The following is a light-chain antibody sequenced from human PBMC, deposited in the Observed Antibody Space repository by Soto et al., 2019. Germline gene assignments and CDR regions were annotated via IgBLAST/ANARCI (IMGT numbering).Light chain of an antibody. Sequence: QSVLTQPPSVSGAPGQRVTISCTGSSSNIGAGHDVQWYQLFPGTAPKLLIYGVNSRPSGVPDRFSASKSGTSASLVITGLQAEDEADYYCCSYAGTYTGVFGGGTKLTVL. CDR2: GVN. J-gene: IGLJ3*02. CDR3: CSYAGTYTGV. CDR1: SSNIGAGHD. V-gene: IGLV1-40*01.